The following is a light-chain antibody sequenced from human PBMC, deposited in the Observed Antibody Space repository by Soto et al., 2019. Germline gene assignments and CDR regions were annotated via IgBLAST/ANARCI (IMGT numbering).Light chain of an antibody. V-gene: IGKV3-20*01. CDR2: GAS. J-gene: IGKJ4*01. CDR3: KQYGSSPLT. Sequence: EIVLTQSPGTLSLSPGERATLSCRASQSVSSSYLAWYQQKPGQAPRLLIYGASSSATGIPDRFSGSGSGTAFTLTISSMEPEDFAVYFCKQYGSSPLTFGGGTKVEIK. CDR1: QSVSSSY.